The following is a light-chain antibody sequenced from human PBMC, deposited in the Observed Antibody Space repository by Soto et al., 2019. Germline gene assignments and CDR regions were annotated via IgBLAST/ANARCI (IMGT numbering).Light chain of an antibody. Sequence: DIQMTQSPSTLSGSVGDRVTITSRVSQTISSWLAWYQQKPGKAPKLLIYKASTLKSGVPSRFSGSGSGTEFTLTISSLQPDDFATYYCQHYNSYSEAFGQGTKVDIK. CDR1: QTISSW. V-gene: IGKV1-5*03. CDR2: KAS. CDR3: QHYNSYSEA. J-gene: IGKJ1*01.